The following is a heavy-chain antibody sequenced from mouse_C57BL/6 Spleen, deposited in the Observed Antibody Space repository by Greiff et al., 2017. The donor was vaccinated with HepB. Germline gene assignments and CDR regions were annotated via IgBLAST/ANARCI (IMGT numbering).Heavy chain of an antibody. CDR1: GYTFTDYN. Sequence: DVKLVESGPELVKPGASVKMSCKASGYTFTDYNMHWVKQSHGKSLEWIGYINPNNGGTSYNQKFKGKATLTVNKSSSTAYMELRSLTSEDAAVYYCARSEDGAIYGSSYDYAMDYWGQGTSVTVSS. V-gene: IGHV1-22*01. J-gene: IGHJ4*01. CDR3: ARSEDGAIYGSSYDYAMDY. CDR2: INPNNGGT. D-gene: IGHD1-1*01.